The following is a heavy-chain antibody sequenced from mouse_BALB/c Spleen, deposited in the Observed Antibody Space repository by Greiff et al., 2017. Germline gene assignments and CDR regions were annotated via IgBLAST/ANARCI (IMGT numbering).Heavy chain of an antibody. CDR1: GYSITSDYA. D-gene: IGHD2-9*01. Sequence: EVQLQESGPGLVKPSQSLSLTCTVTGYSITSDYAWNWIRQFPGNKLEWMGYISYSGSTSYNPSLKSRISITRDTSKNQFFLQLNSVTTEDTATYYCARDLLWLRQGIVDYWGQGTSVTVSS. CDR3: ARDLLWLRQGIVDY. CDR2: ISYSGST. V-gene: IGHV3-2*02. J-gene: IGHJ4*01.